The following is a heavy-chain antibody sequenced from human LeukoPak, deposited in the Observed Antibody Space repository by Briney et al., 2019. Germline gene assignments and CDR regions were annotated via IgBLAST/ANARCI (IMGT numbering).Heavy chain of an antibody. CDR1: GFTFSSYA. J-gene: IGHJ4*02. Sequence: GGSLRLSCAASGFTFSSYAMSWVRQAPGKGLEWVAVISYDGSNKYYADSVKGRFTISRDNSKNTLYLQMNSLRAEDTAVYYCARTYGGSSWEVYWGQGTLVTVSS. CDR3: ARTYGGSSWEVY. CDR2: ISYDGSNK. D-gene: IGHD6-13*01. V-gene: IGHV3-30-3*01.